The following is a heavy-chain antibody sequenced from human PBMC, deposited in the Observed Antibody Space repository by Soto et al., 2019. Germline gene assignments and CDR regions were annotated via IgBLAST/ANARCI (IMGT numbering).Heavy chain of an antibody. CDR1: GGTFSSYA. D-gene: IGHD2-2*01. CDR3: VVGYCSSTSCYGYYYYGMDV. Sequence: QVQLVQSGAEVKKPGSSVKVSCKASGGTFSSYAISWVRQAPGQGLEWMGGIIPIFGTANYAQKFQGRVTITAAASPSTAYMELSSLRSEDTVVYYCVVGYCSSTSCYGYYYYGMDVWGQGTTVTVSS. J-gene: IGHJ6*02. CDR2: IIPIFGTA. V-gene: IGHV1-69*01.